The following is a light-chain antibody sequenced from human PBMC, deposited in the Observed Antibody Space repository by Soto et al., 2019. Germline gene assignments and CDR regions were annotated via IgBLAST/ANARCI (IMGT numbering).Light chain of an antibody. J-gene: IGLJ3*02. CDR2: SNN. CDR1: SSNIGINT. Sequence: QLVLTQPPSASGTPGQRVTISCSGSSSNIGINTVNWYQQLPGTAPKLLIYSNNQRPSGDPDRFSGSKSGTSASLAIGGLQAEDEADYYCAAWDDSLNGWVFGGGTKLTV. CDR3: AAWDDSLNGWV. V-gene: IGLV1-44*01.